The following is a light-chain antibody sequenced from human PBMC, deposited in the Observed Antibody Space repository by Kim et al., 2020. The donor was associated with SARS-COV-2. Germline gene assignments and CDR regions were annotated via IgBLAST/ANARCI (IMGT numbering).Light chain of an antibody. CDR3: NSYAANNNWV. V-gene: IGLV2-8*01. CDR1: SSDVGRYNH. Sequence: QSALTQPPSASGSPGQSVTISCTGTSSDVGRYNHVSWYQQHPGKAPKLMIYEVTKRPSGVPDRFSGSKSGNTASMTVSGLQAEDEADYYCNSYAANNNWVFGGGKQLTVL. CDR2: EVT. J-gene: IGLJ3*02.